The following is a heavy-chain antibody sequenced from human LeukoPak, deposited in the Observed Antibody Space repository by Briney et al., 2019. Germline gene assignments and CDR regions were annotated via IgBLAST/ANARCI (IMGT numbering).Heavy chain of an antibody. Sequence: SETLSLTCTVSGGSISSYYWSWIRQPPGKGLEWIGYIYYSGSTNYNPSLKSRVTISVDTSKNQFSLKLSSVTAADTAVYYCARQREGDYYYGSGSYYPFDYWGQGTLSPSPQ. CDR2: IYYSGST. CDR1: GGSISSYY. V-gene: IGHV4-59*08. CDR3: ARQREGDYYYGSGSYYPFDY. J-gene: IGHJ4*02. D-gene: IGHD3-10*01.